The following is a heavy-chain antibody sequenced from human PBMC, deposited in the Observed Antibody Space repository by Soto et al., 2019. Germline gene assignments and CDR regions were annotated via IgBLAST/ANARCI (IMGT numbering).Heavy chain of an antibody. CDR1: GFTFSTYA. V-gene: IGHV3-23*01. J-gene: IGHJ3*02. D-gene: IGHD3-10*01. CDR3: AKRPTSTGFGDPFDI. CDR2: ISSSGGNT. Sequence: EVQLLESGGDLVQPGGSVRLSCAASGFTFSTYAMSWVRQAPGKGLEWVSTISSSGGNTYYTDSVKGRFTISRDNSKNTLYLQMNSLRAEDTAIHYCAKRPTSTGFGDPFDIWGQGTMVTVSS.